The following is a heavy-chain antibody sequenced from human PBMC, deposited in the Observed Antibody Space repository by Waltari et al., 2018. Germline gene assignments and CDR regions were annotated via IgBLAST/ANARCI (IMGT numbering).Heavy chain of an antibody. Sequence: QVQLQESGPGLVKPSETLSLTCTVSGYSIRGGYYWGCIRQPPVKGPEWIGSIYHGGSTYYNPSLKSRVTISVDTSKNQFSLKLSSVTAADTAVYYCARGIVGATPNWFDPWGQGTLVTVSS. CDR3: ARGIVGATPNWFDP. CDR2: IYHGGST. D-gene: IGHD1-26*01. V-gene: IGHV4-38-2*02. CDR1: GYSIRGGYY. J-gene: IGHJ5*02.